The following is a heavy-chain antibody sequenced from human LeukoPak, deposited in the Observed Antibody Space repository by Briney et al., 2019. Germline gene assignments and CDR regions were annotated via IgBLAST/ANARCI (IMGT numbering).Heavy chain of an antibody. J-gene: IGHJ4*02. Sequence: SVKVSCKASGGTFSSYAISWVRQAPGLGLEWMGRIIPILGIANYAQKFRGRVTITADKSTSTAYMELSSLRSEDTAVYYCAREGGMVCSSTSCHFDYWGQGTLVTVSS. CDR1: GGTFSSYA. V-gene: IGHV1-69*04. CDR3: AREGGMVCSSTSCHFDY. D-gene: IGHD2-2*01. CDR2: IIPILGIA.